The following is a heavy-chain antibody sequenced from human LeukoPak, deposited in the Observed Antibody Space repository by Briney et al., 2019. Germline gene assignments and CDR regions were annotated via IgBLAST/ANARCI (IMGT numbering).Heavy chain of an antibody. CDR3: APLEINWFDP. Sequence: GASVKVSCKASGGTFSSYAISWVRQAPGQGLEWMGRIIPILGIANFAQKFQGRVTITADKSTSTAYMELSSLRSEDTAVYYCAPLEINWFDPWGQGTLVTVSS. D-gene: IGHD3-3*01. CDR1: GGTFSSYA. V-gene: IGHV1-69*04. CDR2: IIPILGIA. J-gene: IGHJ5*02.